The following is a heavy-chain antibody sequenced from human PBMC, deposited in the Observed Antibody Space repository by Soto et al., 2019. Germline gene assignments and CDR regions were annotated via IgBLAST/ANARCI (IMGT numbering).Heavy chain of an antibody. CDR2: INPSGGST. CDR3: ARGGGGYYMIYYYYSGMDV. CDR1: GYTFTSYY. D-gene: IGHD3-3*01. J-gene: IGHJ6*02. Sequence: PAASVKVSCKASGYTFTSYYMHWVRQAPGQGLEWMGIINPSGGSTSYAQKFQGRVTMTRDTSTSTVYMELSSLRSEDTAVYYCARGGGGYYMIYYYYSGMDVWGQGTTVTVSS. V-gene: IGHV1-46*01.